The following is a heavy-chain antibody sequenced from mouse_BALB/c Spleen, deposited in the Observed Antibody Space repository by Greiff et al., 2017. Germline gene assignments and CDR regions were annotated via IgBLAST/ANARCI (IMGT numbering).Heavy chain of an antibody. V-gene: IGHV1-54*01. CDR3: AIITTVVAGDFDY. CDR1: GYAFTNYL. Sequence: QVQLQQSGAELVRPGTSVKVSCKASGYAFTNYLIEWVKQRPGQGLEWIGVINPGSGGTNYNEKFKGKATLTADKSSSTAYMQLSSLTSDDSAVYFCAIITTVVAGDFDYWGQGTTLTVSS. D-gene: IGHD1-1*01. CDR2: INPGSGGT. J-gene: IGHJ2*01.